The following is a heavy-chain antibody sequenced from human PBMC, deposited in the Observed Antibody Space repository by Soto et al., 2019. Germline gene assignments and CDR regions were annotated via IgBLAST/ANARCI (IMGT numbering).Heavy chain of an antibody. CDR2: IIPILGIA. D-gene: IGHD6-19*01. J-gene: IGHJ3*02. CDR1: VGGYSSCS. CDR3: ARWGGIAVAGQAFDI. Sequence: SVKVSCAECVGGYSSCSIWWVRQAPGQGLEWMGRIIPILGIANYAQKFQGRVTITADKSTSTAYMELSSLRSEDTAVYYCARWGGIAVAGQAFDIWGQGTMVTVSS. V-gene: IGHV1-69*02.